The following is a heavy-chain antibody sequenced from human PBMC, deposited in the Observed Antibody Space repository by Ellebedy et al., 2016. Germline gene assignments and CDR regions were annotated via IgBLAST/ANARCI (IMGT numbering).Heavy chain of an antibody. V-gene: IGHV3-48*04. CDR1: GFTFSSYS. D-gene: IGHD3-10*01. J-gene: IGHJ6*02. CDR3: ARFLNKSESRSSLSPYYYGLDV. CDR2: ISSSGSLK. Sequence: GESLKISXAVSGFTFSSYSFNWIRQAPGKGLEWVSHISSSGSLKFYADSLRDRFTISRDNAKNSLYLQMNSLRAEDTAVYYCARFLNKSESRSSLSPYYYGLDVWGQGTTVTVSS.